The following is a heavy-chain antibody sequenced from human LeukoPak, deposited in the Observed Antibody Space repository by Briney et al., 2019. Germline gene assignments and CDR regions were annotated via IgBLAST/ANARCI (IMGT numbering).Heavy chain of an antibody. V-gene: IGHV4-34*01. Sequence: SETLPLTCAVYGGSFSAYYWSWIRQSPGKGLEWIAEINHRGDTNYNPSVKSRVSISVDTSKNQFSLKVTSLTAADTAVYYCARGPTISETGYFDYWGQGTLVTVS. CDR3: ARGPTISETGYFDY. J-gene: IGHJ4*03. D-gene: IGHD1-1*01. CDR2: INHRGDT. CDR1: GGSFSAYY.